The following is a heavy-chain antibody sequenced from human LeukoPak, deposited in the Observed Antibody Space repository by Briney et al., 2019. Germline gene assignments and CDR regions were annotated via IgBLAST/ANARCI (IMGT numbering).Heavy chain of an antibody. CDR1: GLTFSSYW. CDR3: VRDPGLITAFNWFDR. V-gene: IGHV3-74*01. J-gene: IGHJ5*02. CDR2: VNVDETIR. Sequence: PGGSLRLSCAASGLTFSSYWMHWVRQAPGKGLMWVSRVNVDETIRNYAASVEGRFTISRDNAKNTVHLQMDSLRAEDSAVYYCVRDPGLITAFNWFDRWGQGVLVTVSS.